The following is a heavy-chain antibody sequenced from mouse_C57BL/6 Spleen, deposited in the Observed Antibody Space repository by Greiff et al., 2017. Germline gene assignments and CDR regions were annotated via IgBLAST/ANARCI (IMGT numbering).Heavy chain of an antibody. V-gene: IGHV2-6-1*01. J-gene: IGHJ4*01. CDR2: IWSDGST. D-gene: IGHD1-1*02. Sequence: VQLQQSGPGLVAPSQSLSITCTVSGFSLTSYGVHWVRQPPGKGLEWLVVIWSDGSTTYNSALKSRLSISKDNSKSQVFLKMNSLQTDDTAMYYCARHHYVNYYAMDYWGQGTSVTVSS. CDR3: ARHHYVNYYAMDY. CDR1: GFSLTSYG.